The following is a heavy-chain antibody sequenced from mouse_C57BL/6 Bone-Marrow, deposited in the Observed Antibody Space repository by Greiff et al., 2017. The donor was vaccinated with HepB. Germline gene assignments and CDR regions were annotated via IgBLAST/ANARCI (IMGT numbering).Heavy chain of an antibody. D-gene: IGHD2-3*01. Sequence: QVTLKVSGPGILQPSQTLSLTCSFSGFSLSTFGMGVGWLRQPSGMGLGWLAHIWWDDDKYYNPVRKSRLTTSNDTSTNQVLLKIANVDTADTATYYCARIGFYDPMDYWGRGTAVTVSS. CDR2: IWWDDDK. CDR3: ARIGFYDPMDY. CDR1: GFSLSTFGMG. V-gene: IGHV8-8*01. J-gene: IGHJ4*01.